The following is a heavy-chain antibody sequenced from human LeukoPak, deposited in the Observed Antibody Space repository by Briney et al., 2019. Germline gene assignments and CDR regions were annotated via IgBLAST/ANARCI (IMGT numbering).Heavy chain of an antibody. CDR3: ARDLGYPIPIV. V-gene: IGHV4-31*03. CDR2: IYYSGST. D-gene: IGHD3-16*01. J-gene: IGHJ6*02. Sequence: SQTLPLTCTVSGGSISSGGYSWSWIRQHPGKGLEWIGYIYYSGSTYYNPSLKSRVTISVDTSKDQFSLKLSSVTAADTAVYYCARDLGYPIPIVWGQGTTVTVSS. CDR1: GGSISSGGYS.